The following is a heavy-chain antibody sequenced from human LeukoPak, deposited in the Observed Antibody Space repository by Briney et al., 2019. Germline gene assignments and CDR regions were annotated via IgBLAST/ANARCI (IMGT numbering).Heavy chain of an antibody. J-gene: IGHJ4*02. CDR1: GFSFSTYG. V-gene: IGHV3-30*02. CDR3: AGKAAAYYFVY. D-gene: IGHD2-2*01. CDR2: MQYDGSEE. Sequence: GGSLRLSCAAAGFSFSTYGMHWVRQAPGKGLEWVTFMQYDGSEEYYADSVKGRFTISRDNSKNTLYLQMDSLRGEDTAVYYCAGKAAAYYFVYWGQGTLVTVSS.